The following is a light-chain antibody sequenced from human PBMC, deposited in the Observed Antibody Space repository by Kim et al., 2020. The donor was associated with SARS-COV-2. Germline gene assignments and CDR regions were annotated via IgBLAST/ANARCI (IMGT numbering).Light chain of an antibody. J-gene: IGLJ3*02. V-gene: IGLV2-23*01. Sequence: GQSITISCTGTSSDVGSYNLVSWYQQHPGRAPKLMIYEGTKRPSGVSNRFSGSKSGNTASLTISGLQAEDEADYYCFSYAGSRTWVFGGGTQLTVL. CDR1: SSDVGSYNL. CDR3: FSYAGSRTWV. CDR2: EGT.